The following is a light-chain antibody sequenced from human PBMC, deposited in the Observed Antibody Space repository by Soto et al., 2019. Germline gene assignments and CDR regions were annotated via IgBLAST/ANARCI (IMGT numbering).Light chain of an antibody. V-gene: IGLV2-14*01. CDR3: SSYISSGPHG. Sequence: QSALTQPASVSGSPGQSITISCTGTSSDVGGYNYVSWYQQHPGKAPKLMIYEVSNRPSGVSNRFSGSKSGNTASLTISGLQAEDEADYYCSSYISSGPHGFGTGTKVTVL. CDR2: EVS. J-gene: IGLJ1*01. CDR1: SSDVGGYNY.